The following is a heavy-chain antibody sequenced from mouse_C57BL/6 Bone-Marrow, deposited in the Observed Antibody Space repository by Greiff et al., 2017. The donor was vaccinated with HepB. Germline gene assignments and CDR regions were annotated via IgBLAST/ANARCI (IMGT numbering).Heavy chain of an antibody. D-gene: IGHD2-4*01. CDR1: GYTFTSYW. Sequence: QVQLQQPGAELVMPGASVKLSCKASGYTFTSYWMHWVKQRPGQGLEWIGEIDPSDSYTNYNQKFKGKSTLTVDKSSSTAYMQLSSLTSEDSAVYYCARTVYDYLFAYWGQGTLVTVSA. CDR2: IDPSDSYT. V-gene: IGHV1-69*01. J-gene: IGHJ3*01. CDR3: ARTVYDYLFAY.